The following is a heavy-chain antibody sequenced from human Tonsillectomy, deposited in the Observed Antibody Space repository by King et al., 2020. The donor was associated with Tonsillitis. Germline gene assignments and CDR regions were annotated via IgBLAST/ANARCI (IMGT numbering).Heavy chain of an antibody. J-gene: IGHJ6*03. Sequence: VQLVESGGGLVQPGRSRRLSCTASGFTFGDYAMSWVRQAPGKGLEWVGFIRSKAYGGTTEYAASVKGRFTISRYDSKRIAYLQMNSLKTEDTAVFYCTRDNGWSSTSCHIPDYYYYYMDVWGKGTTVTVSS. V-gene: IGHV3-49*04. CDR2: IRSKAYGGTT. D-gene: IGHD2-2*02. CDR1: GFTFGDYA. CDR3: TRDNGWSSTSCHIPDYYYYYMDV.